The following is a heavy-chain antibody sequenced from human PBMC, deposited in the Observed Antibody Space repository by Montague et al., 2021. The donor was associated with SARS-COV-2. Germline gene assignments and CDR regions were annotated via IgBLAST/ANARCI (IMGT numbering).Heavy chain of an antibody. V-gene: IGHV4-59*01. D-gene: IGHD5-24*01. CDR2: IYYSGST. CDR1: GGSISSYY. Sequence: SETLSLTCTVSGGSISSYYSCWIRQPPGKRLEWIGYIYYSGSTNXNPSLKSRVTISVDTSKNQFSLKLSSVTAADTAVYYCARVFPRWLQFDPYFDYWGQGTLVTVSS. CDR3: ARVFPRWLQFDPYFDY. J-gene: IGHJ4*02.